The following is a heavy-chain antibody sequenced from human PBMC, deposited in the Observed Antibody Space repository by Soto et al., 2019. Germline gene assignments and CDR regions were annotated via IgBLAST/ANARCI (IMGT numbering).Heavy chain of an antibody. CDR3: GRDLTSNANCIDP. J-gene: IGHJ5*02. CDR1: GDYIHIGGYY. Sequence: ASETLSLTCSVSGDYIHIGGYYWTWIRQRPGKGLEWMGYIYYTGKTYYNPSLESRLTMSVDRSKNQFSLRLTSVTAADTAVYFCGRDLTSNANCIDPWGQGTLVTVS. CDR2: IYYTGKT. D-gene: IGHD2-2*01. V-gene: IGHV4-30-4*01.